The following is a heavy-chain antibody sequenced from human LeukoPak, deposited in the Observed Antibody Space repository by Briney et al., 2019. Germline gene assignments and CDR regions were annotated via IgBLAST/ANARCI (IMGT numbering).Heavy chain of an antibody. CDR1: GFMFSDYW. Sequence: GGSLRLSCAAPGFMFSDYWMHWVRQAPGKGLVWVSQITDGSSTSYADSVKGRFTISRDNAKNTMYLQMNSLRAEDTAVYYCVRDSGTRHGLGIWGQGTMVTVSS. J-gene: IGHJ3*02. D-gene: IGHD2-8*01. V-gene: IGHV3-74*01. CDR3: VRDSGTRHGLGI. CDR2: ITDGSST.